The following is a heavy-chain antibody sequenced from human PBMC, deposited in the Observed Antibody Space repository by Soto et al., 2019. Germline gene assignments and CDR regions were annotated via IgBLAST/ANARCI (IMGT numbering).Heavy chain of an antibody. CDR3: ATILSRDGYNYGPYYFDY. CDR2: IYYSGST. V-gene: IGHV4-61*08. D-gene: IGHD5-12*01. CDR1: GGSISSGDYY. Sequence: PSETLSLTCTVSGGSISSGDYYWSWIRQPPGKGLEWIGYIYYSGSTNYNPSLKSRVTISVDTSKNQFSLKLSSVTAADTAVYYCATILSRDGYNYGPYYFDYWGQGTLVTVSS. J-gene: IGHJ4*02.